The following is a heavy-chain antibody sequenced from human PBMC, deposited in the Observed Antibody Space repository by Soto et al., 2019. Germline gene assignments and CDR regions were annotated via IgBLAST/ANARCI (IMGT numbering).Heavy chain of an antibody. CDR1: GYTFTSYY. V-gene: IGHV1-46*03. CDR2: INPSGGST. Sequence: QVQLVQSGAEVKKPGASVKVSCTASGYTFTSYYMHWVRQAPGQGLERMGIINPSGGSTSYAQKFRGGATMTRDTSTSTVYRELSSLRSEDTAVYYCARVAGATHFYYDYGMDVWGQGTTVTVSS. J-gene: IGHJ6*02. CDR3: ARVAGATHFYYDYGMDV. D-gene: IGHD1-26*01.